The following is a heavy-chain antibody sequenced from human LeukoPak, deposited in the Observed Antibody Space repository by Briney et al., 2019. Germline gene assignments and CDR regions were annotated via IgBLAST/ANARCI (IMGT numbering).Heavy chain of an antibody. CDR3: ARAIVATMDDGP. J-gene: IGHJ5*02. CDR2: ISAYNGNT. V-gene: IGHV1-18*01. Sequence: GASVKVSCKASGYTFTSYGISRVRQAPGQGLEWMGWISAYNGNTNYAQKLQGRVTMTTDTSTSTAYRELRSLRSDDTAVYYCARAIVATMDDGPWGQGTLVTVSS. CDR1: GYTFTSYG. D-gene: IGHD5-12*01.